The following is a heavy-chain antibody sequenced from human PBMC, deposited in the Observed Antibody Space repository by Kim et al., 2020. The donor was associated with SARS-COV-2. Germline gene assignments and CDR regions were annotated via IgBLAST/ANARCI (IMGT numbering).Heavy chain of an antibody. CDR2: IYYSGST. J-gene: IGHJ6*02. V-gene: IGHV4-59*13. D-gene: IGHD3-10*01. CDR1: GGSISSYY. Sequence: SETLSLTCTVSGGSISSYYWSWIRQPPGKGLEWIGYIYYSGSTNYNPSLKSRVTISVDTSKNQFSLKLSSVTAADTAVYYCARGRWYYGSGRWDGMDVWGQGTTVTVSS. CDR3: ARGRWYYGSGRWDGMDV.